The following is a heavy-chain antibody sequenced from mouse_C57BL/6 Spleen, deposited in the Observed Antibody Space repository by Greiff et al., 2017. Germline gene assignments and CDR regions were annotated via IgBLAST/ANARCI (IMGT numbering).Heavy chain of an antibody. CDR1: GYTFTDYY. D-gene: IGHD2-2*01. CDR2: IFPGSGST. CDR3: ARSGGYGYDVNYFDY. Sequence: QVQLQQSGPELVKPGASVKISCKASGYTFTDYYINWVKQRPGQGLEWIGWIFPGSGSTYYNEKFKGKATLTVDKSSSTAYMLLSSLTSEDSAVYFCARSGGYGYDVNYFDYWGQGTTLTVSS. J-gene: IGHJ2*01. V-gene: IGHV1-75*01.